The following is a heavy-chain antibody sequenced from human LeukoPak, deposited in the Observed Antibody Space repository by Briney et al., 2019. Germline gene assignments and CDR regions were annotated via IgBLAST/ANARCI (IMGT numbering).Heavy chain of an antibody. V-gene: IGHV3-23*01. CDR2: ISGSGGST. D-gene: IGHD1-26*01. CDR3: AKKWGVGTTTLDYFDY. CDR1: GFTFSNYA. J-gene: IGHJ4*02. Sequence: GGSLRLSCAASGFTFSNYAMSWVRQAPGEGLEWVSGISGSGGSTYYADSVKGRFTISRDNSKNTLYLQMNSLTDEDTAVYYCAKKWGVGTTTLDYFDYWGQGTLVTVSS.